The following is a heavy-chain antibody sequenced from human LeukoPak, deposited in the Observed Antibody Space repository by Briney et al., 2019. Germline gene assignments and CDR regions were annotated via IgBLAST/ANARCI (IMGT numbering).Heavy chain of an antibody. D-gene: IGHD1-26*01. CDR1: GGSISSSSYY. Sequence: PSETQSLTCTVSGGSISSSSYYWGWIRQPPGKGLEWIGYIYYSGSTNYNPSLKSRVTISVDTSKNQFSLKLSSVTAADTALYYCARRGAALDYWGQGTLVTVSS. CDR3: ARRGAALDY. V-gene: IGHV4-61*05. CDR2: IYYSGST. J-gene: IGHJ4*02.